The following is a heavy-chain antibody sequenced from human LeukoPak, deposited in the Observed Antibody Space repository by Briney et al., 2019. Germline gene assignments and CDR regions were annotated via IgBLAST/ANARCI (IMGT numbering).Heavy chain of an antibody. V-gene: IGHV3-30*18. CDR3: AKDLSVVGAHGSFDL. CDR1: GFSFSSYG. J-gene: IGHJ3*01. CDR2: ISYDGNTI. Sequence: GGSLRLSCAASGFSFSSYGMHWVRQAPGKGLVWLTVISYDGNTIYYADSVKGRFTISRDNSKNTLYLQMNSLRIEDTAVYFCAKDLSVVGAHGSFDLWGQGTMVTVSS. D-gene: IGHD1-26*01.